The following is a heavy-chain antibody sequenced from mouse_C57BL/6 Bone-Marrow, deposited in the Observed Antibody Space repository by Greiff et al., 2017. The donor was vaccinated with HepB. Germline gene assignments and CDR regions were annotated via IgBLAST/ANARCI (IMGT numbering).Heavy chain of an antibody. CDR2: IYPGGGYT. J-gene: IGHJ4*01. V-gene: IGHV1-63*01. CDR3: ARDGYYAMDY. CDR1: GYTFTNYW. Sequence: QVHVKQSGAELVRPGTSVKMSCKASGYTFTNYWIGWAKQRPGHGLEWIGDIYPGGGYTNYNEKFKGKATLTADKSSSTAYMQFSSLTSEDSAIYYCARDGYYAMDYWGQGTSVTVSS.